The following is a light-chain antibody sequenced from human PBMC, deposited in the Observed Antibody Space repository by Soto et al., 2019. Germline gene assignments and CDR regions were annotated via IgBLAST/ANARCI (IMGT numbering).Light chain of an antibody. V-gene: IGKV3-15*01. J-gene: IGKJ5*01. CDR3: QQYNTWPPIT. CDR1: QNVSSN. CDR2: GAS. Sequence: EVVLSQSPGALSLSPGEGATLSCRASQNVSSNLAWYQQKPGQAPRLLIYGASTRATGIPARFSGSGSGTEFALTISSLQSEDFAVYYCQQYNTWPPITFGQGTRLAIK.